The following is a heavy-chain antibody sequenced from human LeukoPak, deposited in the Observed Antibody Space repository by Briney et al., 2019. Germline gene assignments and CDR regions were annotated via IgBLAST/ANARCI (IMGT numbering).Heavy chain of an antibody. V-gene: IGHV3-21*04. CDR3: AKEYDSSGYLDYYYYYGMDV. Sequence: PGGSLRLSCAASGFTFSSYSMNWVRQAPGKGLEWVSSISSSSSYIYYADSVKGRFTISRDNAKNSLYLQMNSLRAEDTAVYYCAKEYDSSGYLDYYYYYGMDVWGQGTTVTVSS. CDR2: ISSSSSYI. D-gene: IGHD3-22*01. CDR1: GFTFSSYS. J-gene: IGHJ6*02.